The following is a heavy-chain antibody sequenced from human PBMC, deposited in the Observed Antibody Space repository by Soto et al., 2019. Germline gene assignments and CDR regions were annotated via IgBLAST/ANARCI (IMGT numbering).Heavy chain of an antibody. CDR1: GFSLSNYA. CDR2: ISVRGVT. V-gene: IGHV3-23*01. D-gene: IGHD2-21*02. Sequence: PGGSLRLSCAASGFSLSNYAMSWVRQAPGKGLEWVSVISVRGVTFTEGAVKDRFTISRDNSKNTLYLQMNSLTAEDTAVYYCAKDRRGLAYCDGDCYYYFDYWGQGTLVTVSS. J-gene: IGHJ4*02. CDR3: AKDRRGLAYCDGDCYYYFDY.